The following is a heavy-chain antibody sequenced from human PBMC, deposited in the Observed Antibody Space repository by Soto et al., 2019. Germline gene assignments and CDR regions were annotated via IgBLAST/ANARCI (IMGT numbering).Heavy chain of an antibody. J-gene: IGHJ4*02. V-gene: IGHV3-15*01. CDR2: IKSKTDGGTT. CDR3: TTFSMVRGVIP. CDR1: GFTFSNAW. D-gene: IGHD3-10*01. Sequence: GGSLRLSCAASGFTFSNAWMSWVRQAPGKGLEWVGRIKSKTDGGTTDYAAPVKGRFIISRDDSKNTLYLQMNSLKTEDTAVYYCTTFSMVRGVIPWGQGTLVTVSS.